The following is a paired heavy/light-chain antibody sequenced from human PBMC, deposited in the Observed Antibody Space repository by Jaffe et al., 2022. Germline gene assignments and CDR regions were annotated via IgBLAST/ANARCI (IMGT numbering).Light chain of an antibody. CDR1: QSLLHSNGYNY. CDR2: LGS. V-gene: IGKV2-28*01. Sequence: DIVMTQSPLSLPVTPGEPASISCRSSQSLLHSNGYNYLDWYLQKPGQSPQLLIYLGSNRASGVPDRFSGSGSGTDFTLKISRVEAEDVGVYYCMQALQTPHTFGGGTKVEIK. J-gene: IGKJ4*01. CDR3: MQALQTPHT.
Heavy chain of an antibody. CDR3: AKDNGLMATVTWAFDY. CDR1: GFTFDDYN. CDR2: ISWNSGNI. D-gene: IGHD4-17*01. J-gene: IGHJ4*02. V-gene: IGHV3-9*01. Sequence: EVQLVESGGGLVQPGRSLRLSCAASGFTFDDYNMHWVRQAPGKGLEWVSGISWNSGNIDYADSVKGRFTISRDNAKNSLYLQMNSLRAEDTALYYCAKDNGLMATVTWAFDYWGQGTLVTVSS.